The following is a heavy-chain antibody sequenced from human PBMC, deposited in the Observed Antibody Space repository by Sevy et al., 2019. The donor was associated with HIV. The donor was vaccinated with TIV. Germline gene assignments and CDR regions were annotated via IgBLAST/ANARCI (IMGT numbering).Heavy chain of an antibody. J-gene: IGHJ6*02. Sequence: GGYLRLSCAASGFTFSGFGLHCVRQAPGKGLEWVAVISYGGTNTYYGDSVRGRFTISRDNSKNTLYLQMNSLRAEDTSVYYCAKTPDGTDHYYYGMDVWGQGTQVTVSS. CDR3: AKTPDGTDHYYYGMDV. V-gene: IGHV3-30*18. CDR2: ISYGGTNT. D-gene: IGHD2-8*02. CDR1: GFTFSGFG.